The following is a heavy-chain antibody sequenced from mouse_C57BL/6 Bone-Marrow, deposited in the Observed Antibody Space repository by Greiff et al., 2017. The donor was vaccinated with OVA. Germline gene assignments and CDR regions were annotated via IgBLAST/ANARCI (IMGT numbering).Heavy chain of an antibody. CDR2: IYPGSGST. J-gene: IGHJ1*03. D-gene: IGHD1-1*01. V-gene: IGHV1-55*01. Sequence: VQLQQPGAELVKPGASVKMSCKASGYTFTSYWITWVKQRPGQGLEWIGDIYPGSGSTNYNEKFKSKATLTVDTSSSTAYMQLSSLTSEDSAVYYCARETDYYGSSYWYFYVWGTGTTVTVSS. CDR1: GYTFTSYW. CDR3: ARETDYYGSSYWYFYV.